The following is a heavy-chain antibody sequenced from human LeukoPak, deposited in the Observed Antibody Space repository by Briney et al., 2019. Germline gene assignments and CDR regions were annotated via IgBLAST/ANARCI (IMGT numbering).Heavy chain of an antibody. V-gene: IGHV3-30*02. CDR2: IRYDGSNK. Sequence: GGSLTLSCAVYGLTFSSYCMHWLRQAPGKGLEWVAFIRYDGSNKYYADSVKGRFTISRDNSKNTLYLQMNSLRAEDTAVYYWATGGSGYSGYDLDYWGQGTLVTVSS. CDR3: ATGGSGYSGYDLDY. D-gene: IGHD5-12*01. J-gene: IGHJ4*02. CDR1: GLTFSSYC.